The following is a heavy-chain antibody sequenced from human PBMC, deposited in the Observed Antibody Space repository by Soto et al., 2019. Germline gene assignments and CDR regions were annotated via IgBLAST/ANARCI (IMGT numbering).Heavy chain of an antibody. V-gene: IGHV4-39*01. CDR2: VYYSGGA. D-gene: IGHD2-15*01. J-gene: IGHJ4*02. CDR3: VKVVEGATRHTDFDS. CDR1: GGSIHNSHSF. Sequence: SETLSLTCTVSGGSIHNSHSFWAWIRQPPGQGLEFIGSVYYSGGAHYNPSLESRVTISVDTSTNQVSLRVNSVTAADTGVYYCVKVVEGATRHTDFDSWGRGTLVIVSS.